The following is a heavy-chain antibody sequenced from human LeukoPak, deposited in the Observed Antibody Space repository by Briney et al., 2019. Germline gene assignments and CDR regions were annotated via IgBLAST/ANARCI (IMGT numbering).Heavy chain of an antibody. CDR1: GGPISSSSYY. D-gene: IGHD1-26*01. Sequence: SETLSLTCTVSGGPISSSSYYWGWIRQPPGKGLEWIGSIYYSGSTYYNPSLKSRVTISVDTSKNQFSLKLSSVTAADTAVYYCARDPGVGATTVGFDYWGQGTLVTVSS. J-gene: IGHJ4*02. V-gene: IGHV4-39*07. CDR3: ARDPGVGATTVGFDY. CDR2: IYYSGST.